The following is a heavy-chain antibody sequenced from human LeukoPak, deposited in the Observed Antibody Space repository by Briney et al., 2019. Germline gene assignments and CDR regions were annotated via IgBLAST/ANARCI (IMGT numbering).Heavy chain of an antibody. CDR2: IYYSGST. Sequence: SETLSLTCTVSGVSLSITTYFWVCIRQPPGQGLEWLGSIYYSGSTYYSPSLESRITMSMDTSKNQFSLKLSSVTAADTAVYYCARSGIGWFDPWGQGTLVTVSS. J-gene: IGHJ5*02. V-gene: IGHV4-39*01. CDR3: ARSGIGWFDP. CDR1: GVSLSITTYF. D-gene: IGHD3-10*01.